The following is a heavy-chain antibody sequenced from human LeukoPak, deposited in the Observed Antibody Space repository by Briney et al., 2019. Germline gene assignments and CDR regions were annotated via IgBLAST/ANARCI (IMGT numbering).Heavy chain of an antibody. CDR2: ISYDGSNK. Sequence: GRSLRLSCAASGFTFSSYAMHWVRQAPGKGLEWVAVISYDGSNKYYADSVKGRFTISRDNSKNTLYLQMNSLRAEDTAVYYCAKVWDIVVVVAATDYWGQGTLVTVSS. J-gene: IGHJ4*02. D-gene: IGHD2-15*01. CDR1: GFTFSSYA. CDR3: AKVWDIVVVVAATDY. V-gene: IGHV3-30-3*01.